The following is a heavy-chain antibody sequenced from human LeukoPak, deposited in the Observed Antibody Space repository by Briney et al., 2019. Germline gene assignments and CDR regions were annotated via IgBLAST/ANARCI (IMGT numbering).Heavy chain of an antibody. Sequence: SVKVSCKASGGTFSSYVISWVRQAPGQGLEWMGGIIPIFGTANYAQKFQGRVTITADESTSTAYMELSSLRSEDTAVYYCARKHVDTAMAAPYYYYYYGMDVWGQGTTVTVSS. CDR1: GGTFSSYV. CDR2: IIPIFGTA. V-gene: IGHV1-69*01. D-gene: IGHD5-18*01. J-gene: IGHJ6*02. CDR3: ARKHVDTAMAAPYYYYYYGMDV.